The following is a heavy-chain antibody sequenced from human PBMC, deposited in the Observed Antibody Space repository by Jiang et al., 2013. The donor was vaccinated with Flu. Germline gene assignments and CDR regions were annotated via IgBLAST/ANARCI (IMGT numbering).Heavy chain of an antibody. CDR2: IYHSGST. CDR3: ARIGPNVSFDY. J-gene: IGHJ4*02. Sequence: GLVKPSETLSLTCAVSGYSISSGYYWGWIRQPPGKGLEWIGSIYHSGSTYYNPSLKSRVTISVDTSKNQFSLKLSSVTAADTAVYYCARIGPNVSFDYWGQGTLVTVSS. V-gene: IGHV4-38-2*01. CDR1: GYSISSGYY. D-gene: IGHD3/OR15-3a*01.